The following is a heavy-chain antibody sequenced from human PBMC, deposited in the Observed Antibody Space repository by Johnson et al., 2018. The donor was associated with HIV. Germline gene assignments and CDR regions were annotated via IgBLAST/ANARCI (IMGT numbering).Heavy chain of an antibody. CDR1: GFTFSNSW. J-gene: IGHJ3*02. V-gene: IGHV3-15*01. CDR3: TTDGGLGSFDI. CDR2: IKSKTDGGTT. Sequence: VQLVESGGGLVQRGGSLRLSCAASGFTFSNSWMHWIRQAPGKGLEWVGRIKSKTDGGTTDYAAPVKGRFTISRDDSKHKLYLQMNSLKTEDTAVYYCTTDGGLGSFDIWGQGTMVAVSS. D-gene: IGHD7-27*01.